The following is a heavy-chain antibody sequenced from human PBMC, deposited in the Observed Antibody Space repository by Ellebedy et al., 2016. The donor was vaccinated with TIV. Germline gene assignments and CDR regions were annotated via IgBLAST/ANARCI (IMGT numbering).Heavy chain of an antibody. CDR2: IFYSGST. J-gene: IGHJ3*02. V-gene: IGHV4-30-4*01. CDR3: ARQKTDSGSFLCDI. D-gene: IGHD3-3*01. CDR1: GGSIGSDDSY. Sequence: SETLSLTCTVSGGSIGSDDSYWSWIRQPPGTGLEWIGYIFYSGSTYYNPSLKSRVTISGDTSKNQFSLRLTSVTAADTAVYYCARQKTDSGSFLCDIWGQGTMVTVSS.